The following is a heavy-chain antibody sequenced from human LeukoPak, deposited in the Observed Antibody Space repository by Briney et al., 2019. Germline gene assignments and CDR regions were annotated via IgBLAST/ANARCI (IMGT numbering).Heavy chain of an antibody. CDR1: GFTFSSYG. Sequence: GGTLRLSCAASGFTFSSYGMSWVRQAPGKGLEWVSAISGSGDSTYYADSVKGRFTISRDNSKNTLYLQMNSLRAEDTAVYYCAKDRNGDFAYYFDFWGQGTLVTVSS. CDR2: ISGSGDST. J-gene: IGHJ4*02. CDR3: AKDRNGDFAYYFDF. V-gene: IGHV3-23*01. D-gene: IGHD4-17*01.